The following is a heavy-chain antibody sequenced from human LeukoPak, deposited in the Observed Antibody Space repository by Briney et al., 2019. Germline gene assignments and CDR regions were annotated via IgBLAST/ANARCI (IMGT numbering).Heavy chain of an antibody. Sequence: SETLSLTCAVYGGSFGGYCWSWIRQPPGKGLEWIGEINHSGSTNYNPSLKSRVTISVDTSKNQFSLKLSSVTAADTAVYYCASAYDSSGYLDYWGQGTLVTVSS. D-gene: IGHD3-22*01. CDR2: INHSGST. CDR1: GGSFGGYC. CDR3: ASAYDSSGYLDY. V-gene: IGHV4-34*01. J-gene: IGHJ4*02.